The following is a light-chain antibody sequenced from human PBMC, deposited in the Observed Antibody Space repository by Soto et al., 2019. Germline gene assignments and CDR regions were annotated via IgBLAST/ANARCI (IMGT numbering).Light chain of an antibody. Sequence: FHMTQSTASLPDTKETRVTLVCRASQTVRTYLNWYQQKQGKAPKLLIYAASNLQSGVPSRFSGSGYGTDVTLTITSLRTEDFATYWCQQSYNTPVTFGQGTRLEIK. J-gene: IGKJ5*01. CDR3: QQSYNTPVT. V-gene: IGKV1-39*01. CDR1: QTVRTY. CDR2: AAS.